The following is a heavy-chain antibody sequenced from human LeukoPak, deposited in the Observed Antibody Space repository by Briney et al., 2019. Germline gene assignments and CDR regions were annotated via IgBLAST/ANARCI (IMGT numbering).Heavy chain of an antibody. CDR3: AKDLDYGDYIDY. J-gene: IGHJ4*02. CDR2: ISGSGGST. CDR1: GFTFSSYA. Sequence: GGSLRLSCAASGFTFSSYAMSWVRQAPGKGLEWVSAISGSGGSTYYADSVKGRFTISRDNSKNTLYLQMNSLRAEGTAVYYCAKDLDYGDYIDYWGQGTLVTVSS. V-gene: IGHV3-23*01. D-gene: IGHD4-17*01.